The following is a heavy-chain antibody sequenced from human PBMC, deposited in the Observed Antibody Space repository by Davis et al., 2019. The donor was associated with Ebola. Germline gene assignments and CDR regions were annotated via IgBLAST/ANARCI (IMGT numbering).Heavy chain of an antibody. J-gene: IGHJ3*02. CDR1: GFVFSNYV. V-gene: IGHV3-30*03. CDR2: ISYDGDNN. D-gene: IGHD4-17*01. Sequence: GGSLRLSCAASGFVFSNYVMSWVRQAPGKGLEWVAVISYDGDNNYHADSVQGRFTISRDNSKNTLYLQMNSLRAEDTAIYYCARGAYGDYIVKAFDIWGQGTKVTVSS. CDR3: ARGAYGDYIVKAFDI.